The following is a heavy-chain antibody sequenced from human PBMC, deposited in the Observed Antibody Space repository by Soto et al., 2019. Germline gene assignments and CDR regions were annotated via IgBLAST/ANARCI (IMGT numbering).Heavy chain of an antibody. CDR1: GGSISSGDYY. CDR2: IYYRGST. J-gene: IGHJ4*02. Sequence: QLQLQESGPGLVKPSETLSRTCTVSGGSISSGDYYWGWIRQSPGKGLEWIGNIYYRGSTYYNPSLKSRVTISVDTSKNQFSLNLSFVTAADTAVYYCARFDLSAYPDYWGQGTLVTVSS. CDR3: ARFDLSAYPDY. V-gene: IGHV4-39*01. D-gene: IGHD1-26*01.